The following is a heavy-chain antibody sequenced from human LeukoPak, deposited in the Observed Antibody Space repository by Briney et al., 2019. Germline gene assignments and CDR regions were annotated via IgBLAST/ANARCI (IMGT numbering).Heavy chain of an antibody. CDR1: GFTFSSFS. D-gene: IGHD5-18*01. J-gene: IGHJ4*02. CDR2: INEDGTDK. V-gene: IGHV3-7*01. CDR3: ARDAAYGYDTFDF. Sequence: PGGSLRLSCAASGFTFSSFSMNWVRQAPGKGLEWVANINEDGTDKNYVASLKGRFTISRDTAKNSLYLQMNSLRADDTAVYYCARDAAYGYDTFDFWGQGTQVTVSS.